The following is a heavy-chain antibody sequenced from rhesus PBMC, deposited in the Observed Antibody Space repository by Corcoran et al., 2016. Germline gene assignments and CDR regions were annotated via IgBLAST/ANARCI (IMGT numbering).Heavy chain of an antibody. V-gene: IGHV3-118*01. CDR3: ASYCIGSGCYRDV. J-gene: IGHJ5-2*02. CDR2: IRTKSDNYET. CDR1: GFTFSTSP. Sequence: EVHLVESGGGLVQPGGSLRLSCSASGFTFSTSPFPWVRQASGKGLEWVGRIRTKSDNYETQYTASVTGSFTISRDDSKNTLYLQMNSLKTGDTAVYYCASYCIGSGCYRDVWGRGVLVTVSS. D-gene: IGHD2-21*01.